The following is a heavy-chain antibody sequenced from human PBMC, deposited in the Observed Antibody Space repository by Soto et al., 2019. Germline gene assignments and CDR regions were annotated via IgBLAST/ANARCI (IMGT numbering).Heavy chain of an antibody. Sequence: SETLSLTCMVSGGSVKSPSHYWSWIRQSPGKGLEWIGNVYYIGTTDYNPSLENRVTILLDRSDNHFSLQLRSVTVDDTAVYYCARNASGRGWFDPWGQGALVTVSS. CDR1: GGSVKSPSHY. D-gene: IGHD3-10*01. CDR2: VYYIGTT. V-gene: IGHV4-61*03. J-gene: IGHJ5*02. CDR3: ARNASGRGWFDP.